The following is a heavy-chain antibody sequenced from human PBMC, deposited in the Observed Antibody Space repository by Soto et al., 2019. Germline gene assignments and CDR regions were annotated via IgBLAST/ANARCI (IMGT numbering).Heavy chain of an antibody. V-gene: IGHV1-69*06. CDR1: GGTFSSYA. J-gene: IGHJ6*02. D-gene: IGHD1-26*01. CDR2: IIPIFGTA. Sequence: ASVKVSCKASGGTFSSYAISWVRQAPGQGLEWMGGIIPIFGTANYAQKFQGRVTITADKSTSTAYMELSSLRSEDTAVYYCARAVGATLAAYYYYGMDVWGQGTTVTVSS. CDR3: ARAVGATLAAYYYYGMDV.